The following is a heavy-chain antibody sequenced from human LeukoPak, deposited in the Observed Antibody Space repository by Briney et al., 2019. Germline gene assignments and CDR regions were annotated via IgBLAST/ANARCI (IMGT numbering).Heavy chain of an antibody. Sequence: TASETLSLTCTVSGGSISSYYWSWIQQPPGKGLEWIGYIYYSGSTNYNPSLKSRVTISIDTSKNQFSLKLSSVTAADTAVYYCAAESERWLVRSWGQGTLVTVSS. CDR1: GGSISSYY. V-gene: IGHV4-59*01. CDR2: IYYSGST. J-gene: IGHJ4*02. D-gene: IGHD6-19*01. CDR3: AAESERWLVRS.